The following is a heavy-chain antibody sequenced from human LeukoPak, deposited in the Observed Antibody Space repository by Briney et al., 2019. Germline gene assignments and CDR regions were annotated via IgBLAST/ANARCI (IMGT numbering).Heavy chain of an antibody. D-gene: IGHD6-6*01. Sequence: PGGSLRLSCAASGFTVSSNYMSWVRQAPGKGLEWVSVIYSGGSTYYADSVKGRFTISRDNSKNTLYLQMNSLRAEDTAVYYCARDRGYSSSPGDYWGQGTLVTVSS. CDR3: ARDRGYSSSPGDY. CDR2: IYSGGST. V-gene: IGHV3-66*02. J-gene: IGHJ4*02. CDR1: GFTVSSNY.